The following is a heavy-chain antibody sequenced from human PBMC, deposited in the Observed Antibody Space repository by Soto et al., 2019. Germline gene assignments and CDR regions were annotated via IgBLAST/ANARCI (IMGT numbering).Heavy chain of an antibody. CDR3: ARGLMTTYTPGYYYGMSV. Sequence: VKVSCKASGGTFSSYAISWVRQAPGQGLEWMGGIIPIFGTANYAQKFQGRVTITADESTSTAYMELSSLRSEDTAVYDCARGLMTTYTPGYYYGMSVWGQGTTVTVSS. D-gene: IGHD1-1*01. CDR1: GGTFSSYA. J-gene: IGHJ6*02. V-gene: IGHV1-69*13. CDR2: IIPIFGTA.